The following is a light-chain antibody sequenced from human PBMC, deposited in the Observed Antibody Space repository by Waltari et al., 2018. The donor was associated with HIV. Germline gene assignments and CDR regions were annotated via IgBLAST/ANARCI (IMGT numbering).Light chain of an antibody. CDR2: NDS. Sequence: SYELTQPPSVSVSPGQTARITCSGDVLPKQYAYWYQQKPGQAPVVVISNDSGRPSGIPERFSGSSSGTTVTLTISGVQAEDEADYYCQSADSSGTDAVFGGGTQLTVL. CDR1: VLPKQY. V-gene: IGLV3-25*03. CDR3: QSADSSGTDAV. J-gene: IGLJ7*01.